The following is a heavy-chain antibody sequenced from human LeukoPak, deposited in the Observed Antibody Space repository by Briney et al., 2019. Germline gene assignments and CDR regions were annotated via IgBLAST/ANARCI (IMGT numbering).Heavy chain of an antibody. Sequence: SVTVSFKSSGGTFSTYGVTWVRQAPGQGVEWMGGIIPVFGTANYAQKFLGRVTITTDGSPSTAYMELRGLRFEDTAVYYCARGVYNSDYTNYYYMDVWAKGTTVTVSS. CDR1: GGTFSTYG. CDR2: IIPVFGTA. CDR3: ARGVYNSDYTNYYYMDV. V-gene: IGHV1-69*05. D-gene: IGHD1-20*01. J-gene: IGHJ6*03.